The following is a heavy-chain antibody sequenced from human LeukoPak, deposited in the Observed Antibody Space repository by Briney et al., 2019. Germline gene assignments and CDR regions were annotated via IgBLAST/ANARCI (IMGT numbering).Heavy chain of an antibody. D-gene: IGHD2-8*02. Sequence: AGGSLRLSCLTSGFTFSTNAMSWVRQAPGKGLEWISGISGSGASTYYADSVTGRFTTSRDNSENTLYLQMNSLKAEDMAVYYCARLTGASNSGYWGQGTLVTVSS. CDR2: ISGSGAST. CDR1: GFTFSTNA. CDR3: ARLTGASNSGY. J-gene: IGHJ4*02. V-gene: IGHV3-23*01.